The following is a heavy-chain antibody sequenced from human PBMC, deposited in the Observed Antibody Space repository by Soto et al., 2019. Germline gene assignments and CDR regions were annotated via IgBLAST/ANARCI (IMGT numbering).Heavy chain of an antibody. J-gene: IGHJ4*02. CDR3: AREEKQLSRYGGDFDY. D-gene: IGHD3-16*01. V-gene: IGHV4-61*01. CDR2: IYYIGTT. Sequence: PSETLSLTCSVSDGSVNSGNYYWSWIRQPPGKGLEWIGHIYYIGTTNYNPSLKSRVTISVDTSKNQFSLKVTSVTAADTAVYFCAREEKQLSRYGGDFDYWGQGIPVTVSS. CDR1: DGSVNSGNYY.